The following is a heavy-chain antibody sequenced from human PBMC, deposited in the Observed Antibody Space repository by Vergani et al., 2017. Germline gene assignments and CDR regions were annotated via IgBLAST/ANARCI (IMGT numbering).Heavy chain of an antibody. D-gene: IGHD6-19*01. J-gene: IGHJ4*02. CDR3: ARQXPGSGWSPGDFDD. CDR1: ADSISSGSYY. V-gene: IGHV4-39*01. Sequence: QLQLQQSGPGLVKPSETLVLTCTVSADSISSGSYYWGWIRQPPGKSLEWIGSIYYSGLTYYNPSLKSLVAIFVDPSKNQFSLKVTHRPAADTAVYFCARQXPGSGWSPGDFDDWCQGILVTVSS. CDR2: IYYSGLT.